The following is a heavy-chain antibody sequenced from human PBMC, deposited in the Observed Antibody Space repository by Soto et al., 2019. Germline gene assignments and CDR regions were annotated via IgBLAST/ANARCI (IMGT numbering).Heavy chain of an antibody. Sequence: LSLTCTVSGGPIRSSSHYWGWIRQSPGTGLEWIGSIDESGDSYYNPSLKSRVTIFVDTSKNQFSLKLISVTGADSAIYYCAREGGYVDYWGQGTLVTVSS. J-gene: IGHJ4*02. D-gene: IGHD1-1*01. CDR3: AREGGYVDY. V-gene: IGHV4-39*02. CDR1: GGPIRSSSHY. CDR2: IDESGDS.